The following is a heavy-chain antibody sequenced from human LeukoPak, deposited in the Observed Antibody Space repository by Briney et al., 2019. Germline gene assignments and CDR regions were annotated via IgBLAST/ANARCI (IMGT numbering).Heavy chain of an antibody. Sequence: ASVKVSCKASGYTFTGYYMHWVRQAPGQGLEWMGWINPNSGGTNYAQKFQGRVTMIRDTSISTAYMELSRLRSDDTAVYYCAREDFCSSGNCFYPWGQGTLVTVSS. CDR1: GYTFTGYY. J-gene: IGHJ5*02. CDR2: INPNSGGT. CDR3: AREDFCSSGNCFYP. D-gene: IGHD6-13*01. V-gene: IGHV1-2*02.